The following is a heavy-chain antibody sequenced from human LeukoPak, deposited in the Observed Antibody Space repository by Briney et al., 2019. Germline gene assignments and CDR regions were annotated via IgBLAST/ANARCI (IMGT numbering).Heavy chain of an antibody. Sequence: PSETLSLTCTVSGGSISSGDYYWSWIRQPPGKGLEWIGYIYYSGSTYYNPSLKSRVTISVDTSKNQFSLKLSPVTAADTAVYYCASEPNYYDSSGYYLVAKYFQHWGQGTLVTVSS. J-gene: IGHJ1*01. CDR3: ASEPNYYDSSGYYLVAKYFQH. D-gene: IGHD3-22*01. CDR2: IYYSGST. V-gene: IGHV4-30-4*01. CDR1: GGSISSGDYY.